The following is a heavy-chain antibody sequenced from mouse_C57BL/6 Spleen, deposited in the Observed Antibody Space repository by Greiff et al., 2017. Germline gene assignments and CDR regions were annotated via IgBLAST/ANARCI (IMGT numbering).Heavy chain of an antibody. V-gene: IGHV1-64*01. J-gene: IGHJ2*01. CDR3: ARSAYYGSSLDD. Sequence: QVQLQQPGAELVKPGASVKLSCKASGYTFTSYWMHWVKQRPGQGLEWIGMIHPNSGSTNYNEKFKSKATLTVDKSSSTAYMQLSSLTSEDSAVYYCARSAYYGSSLDDWGQGTTLTVSS. CDR1: GYTFTSYW. CDR2: IHPNSGST. D-gene: IGHD1-1*01.